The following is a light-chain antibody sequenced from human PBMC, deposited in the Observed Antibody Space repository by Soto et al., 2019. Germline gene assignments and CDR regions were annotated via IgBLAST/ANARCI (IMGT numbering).Light chain of an antibody. V-gene: IGLV7-46*01. CDR2: DAN. CDR3: LLQYSEIRV. J-gene: IGLJ3*02. Sequence: QAVVTQEPSLTVSPGGTVTLTCGSSTGAVTSGHYPYWFRQRPGQAPKTLIYDANNKYPWTPARFSGSLFGGKAALTLWGAQPEDEAEYYCLLQYSEIRVFGGGTKVTVL. CDR1: TGAVTSGHY.